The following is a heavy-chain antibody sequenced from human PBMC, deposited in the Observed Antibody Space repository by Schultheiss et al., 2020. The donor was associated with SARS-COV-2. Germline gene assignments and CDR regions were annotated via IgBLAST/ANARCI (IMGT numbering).Heavy chain of an antibody. CDR3: AKDQGYYDSSGYYYYFDY. J-gene: IGHJ4*02. Sequence: GGSLRLSCAASGFTFSSYWMHWVRQASGKGLEWVGRIRSKANSYATAYAASVKGRFTISRDDSKNTAYLQMNSLRAEDTAVYYCAKDQGYYDSSGYYYYFDYWGQGTLVTVSS. CDR2: IRSKANSYAT. CDR1: GFTFSSYW. V-gene: IGHV3-73*01. D-gene: IGHD3-22*01.